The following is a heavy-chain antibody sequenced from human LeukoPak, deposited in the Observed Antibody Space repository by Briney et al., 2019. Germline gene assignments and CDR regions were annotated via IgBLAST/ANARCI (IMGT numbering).Heavy chain of an antibody. J-gene: IGHJ5*02. D-gene: IGHD1-7*01. Sequence: AASVKVSCKASGYTFTSYDINWVRQATGQGLEWMGWMNPNSGNTGYAQKFQGRVTITRNTSVSTAYMEPSSLRSEDTAVYYCARGFYNWNYVGWFDPWGQGTLVTVSS. V-gene: IGHV1-8*03. CDR2: MNPNSGNT. CDR3: ARGFYNWNYVGWFDP. CDR1: GYTFTSYD.